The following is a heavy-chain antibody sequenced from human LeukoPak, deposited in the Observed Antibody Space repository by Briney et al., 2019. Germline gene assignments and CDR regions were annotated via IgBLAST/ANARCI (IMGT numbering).Heavy chain of an antibody. D-gene: IGHD3-10*01. V-gene: IGHV6-1*01. J-gene: IGHJ5*02. CDR1: GDSVSSNSAA. CDR3: ARGRRGYRPRDSLYSWFDP. CDR2: TYYRSKWYN. Sequence: SQTLSLTCAISGDSVSSNSAAWNWIRQSPSRGLEWLGRTYYRSKWYNDYAVSVKSRITINPDTSKNQFSLQLNSVTPEDAAVYYCARGRRGYRPRDSLYSWFDPWGQGTLVTVSS.